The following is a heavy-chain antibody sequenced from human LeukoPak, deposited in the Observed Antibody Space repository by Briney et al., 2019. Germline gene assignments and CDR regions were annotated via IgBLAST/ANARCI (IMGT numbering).Heavy chain of an antibody. CDR1: GFTFSSYA. V-gene: IGHV3-23*01. CDR3: AKQAVAGSYYYYYMDV. Sequence: PGGSLRLSCAASGFTFSSYAMSWVRQAPGKGLEWVSAISRGGGTTYYADSVKGRFTISRDNSKNTLYLQMNSRRAEDTAVYYCAKQAVAGSYYYYYMDVWGKGTTVTVSS. J-gene: IGHJ6*03. D-gene: IGHD6-19*01. CDR2: ISRGGGTT.